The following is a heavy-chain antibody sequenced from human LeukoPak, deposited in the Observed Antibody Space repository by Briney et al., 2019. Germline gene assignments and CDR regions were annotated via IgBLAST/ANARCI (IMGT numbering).Heavy chain of an antibody. D-gene: IGHD3-10*01. CDR2: IYYSGST. J-gene: IGHJ5*02. CDR3: AREESMVRGTSWFDP. CDR1: GGSISSHY. V-gene: IGHV4-59*11. Sequence: SETPSLTCTVSGGSISSHYWSWIRQPPGKVLEWIGYIYYSGSTNYNPSLKSRVTISVDTSKNQFSLKMSSVTAADTAVYYCAREESMVRGTSWFDPWGQGTLVTVS.